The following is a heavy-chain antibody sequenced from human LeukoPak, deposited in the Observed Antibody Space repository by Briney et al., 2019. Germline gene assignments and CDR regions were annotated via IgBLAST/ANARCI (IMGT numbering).Heavy chain of an antibody. CDR3: ATTPVGAMPPYDAFDI. J-gene: IGHJ3*02. D-gene: IGHD2-2*01. CDR1: GFTFSSYW. V-gene: IGHV3-72*01. Sequence: GGSLRLSCAASGFTFSSYWMNWVRQAPGKGLEWVGRTRNKANSYTTEYAAPVKGRFTISRDDSKNSLYLQMNSLKTEDTAVYYCATTPVGAMPPYDAFDIWGQGTMVTVSS. CDR2: TRNKANSYTT.